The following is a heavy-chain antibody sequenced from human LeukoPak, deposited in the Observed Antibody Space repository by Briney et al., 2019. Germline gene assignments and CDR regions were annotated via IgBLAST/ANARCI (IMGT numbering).Heavy chain of an antibody. J-gene: IGHJ4*02. V-gene: IGHV4-39*01. CDR1: DVSISSSSYY. D-gene: IGHD3-10*01. CDR3: ARGANYGSGSYY. CDR2: IYYSGST. Sequence: SETLSLTCTVSDVSISSSSYYWGWIRQPPGKGLEWIGSIYYSGSTYYNPSLKSRVTISVDTSKNQFSLKLSSVTAADTAVYYCARGANYGSGSYYWGQGTLVTVSS.